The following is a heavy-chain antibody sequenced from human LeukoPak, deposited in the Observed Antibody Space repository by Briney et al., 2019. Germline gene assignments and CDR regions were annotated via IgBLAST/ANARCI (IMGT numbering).Heavy chain of an antibody. V-gene: IGHV4-61*02. J-gene: IGHJ4*02. CDR3: ARSEWGFLY. D-gene: IGHD1-26*01. CDR2: IYTSGST. Sequence: SQTLSLTCTVSGGSISSGSYYLSWIRQPAGKGLEWIGRIYTSGSTNYNPSLKSRVTISVDTSKNQFSLKLSSVTAADTAVYYCARSEWGFLYWGQGTLVTVSS. CDR1: GGSISSGSYY.